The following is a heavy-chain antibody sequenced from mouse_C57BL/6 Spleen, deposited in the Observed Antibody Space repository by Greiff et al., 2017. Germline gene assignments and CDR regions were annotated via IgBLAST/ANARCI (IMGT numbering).Heavy chain of an antibody. J-gene: IGHJ4*01. CDR2: INPNNGGT. CDR3: AREFYDGYYDAMDY. CDR1: GYTFTDYY. Sequence: EVQLQQSGPELVKPGASVKISCKASGYTFTDYYMNWVKQSHGKSLEWIGDINPNNGGTSYNQKFKGKATLTVDKSSSTAYMELRSPTSEDSAVYYCAREFYDGYYDAMDYWGQGTSVTVSS. D-gene: IGHD2-3*01. V-gene: IGHV1-26*01.